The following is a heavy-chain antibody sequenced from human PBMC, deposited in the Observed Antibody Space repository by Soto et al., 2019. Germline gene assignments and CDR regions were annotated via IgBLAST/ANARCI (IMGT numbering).Heavy chain of an antibody. D-gene: IGHD3-22*01. Sequence: QVQLVESGGGEVQPGGSLRVSCATSGFSFNDYAMYWVRQAPGQGLEWVAIISSDGHHQFYLDNLRGRFTVSRDNSKNTLYLEMNSLRPEDPAVYYCSRGTYYPQSSGLHADYWGAGTVVTVSS. CDR3: SRGTYYPQSSGLHADY. J-gene: IGHJ4*02. CDR1: GFSFNDYA. V-gene: IGHV3-30*03. CDR2: ISSDGHHQ.